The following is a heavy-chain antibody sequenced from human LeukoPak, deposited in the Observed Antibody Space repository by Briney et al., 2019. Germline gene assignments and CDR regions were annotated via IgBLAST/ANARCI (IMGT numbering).Heavy chain of an antibody. CDR1: GFTFSDYY. D-gene: IGHD6-19*01. Sequence: PGGSLRLSCAASGFTFSDYYMSWIRQAPGKGLEWVSYISSSGSTIYYADPVKGRFTISRDNAKNSLYLQMNSLRAEDTAVYYCARRASASGWYVSSGSTHNWFDPWGQGTLVTVSS. CDR2: ISSSGSTI. J-gene: IGHJ5*02. CDR3: ARRASASGWYVSSGSTHNWFDP. V-gene: IGHV3-11*01.